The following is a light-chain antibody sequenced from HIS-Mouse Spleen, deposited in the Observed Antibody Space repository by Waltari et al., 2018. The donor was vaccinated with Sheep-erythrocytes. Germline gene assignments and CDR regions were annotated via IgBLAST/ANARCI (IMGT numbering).Light chain of an antibody. Sequence: QSALTQPRSVSGSPGQSVTISCTGTSSDVGGYNYVSWYQQHPGKAPKLMIYDASKRPSGVPDRFSGSKSGNTASLTISGLQAEDEADYYCCSYAGSYNYVFGTGTKVTVL. V-gene: IGLV2-11*01. CDR2: DAS. J-gene: IGLJ1*01. CDR1: SSDVGGYNY. CDR3: CSYAGSYNYV.